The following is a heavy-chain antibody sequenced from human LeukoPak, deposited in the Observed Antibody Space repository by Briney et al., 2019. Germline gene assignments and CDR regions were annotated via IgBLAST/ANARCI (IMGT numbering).Heavy chain of an antibody. CDR3: AKDSPIVVVPAVGYHFDY. Sequence: PGESLRLSCAASGFTFSSYAMSWVRQAPGKGLEWVSAISGSGGSTYYADSVKGRFTISRDNSKNTLYLQMNSLRAEDTAVYYCAKDSPIVVVPAVGYHFDYWGQGTLVTVSS. J-gene: IGHJ4*02. D-gene: IGHD2-2*01. CDR2: ISGSGGST. V-gene: IGHV3-23*01. CDR1: GFTFSSYA.